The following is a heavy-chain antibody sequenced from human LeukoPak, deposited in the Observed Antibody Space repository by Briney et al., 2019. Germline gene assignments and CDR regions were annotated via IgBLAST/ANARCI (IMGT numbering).Heavy chain of an antibody. CDR2: TSYSGST. J-gene: IGHJ3*02. CDR1: GGSISSSSYY. CDR3: ARHTRTYYYDSSDYYSGSFDI. D-gene: IGHD3-22*01. V-gene: IGHV4-39*01. Sequence: SETPSLTCAVSGGSISSSSYYWGWIRQTPGKGLEWIRSTSYSGSTYYNPSLKSRVTISVDTSKNQFSLKLSSVTAADTAVYYCARHTRTYYYDSSDYYSGSFDIWGQGTMVTVSS.